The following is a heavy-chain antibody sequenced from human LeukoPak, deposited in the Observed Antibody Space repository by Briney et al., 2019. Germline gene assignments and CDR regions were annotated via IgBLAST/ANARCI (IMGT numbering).Heavy chain of an antibody. CDR2: ISSSSSYI. J-gene: IGHJ5*02. CDR1: GFTFSSYS. CDR3: AGTTVVVVARRFDP. D-gene: IGHD2-15*01. Sequence: GGSLRLSCAASGFTFSSYSMNWVRQAPGKGLEWVSSISSSSSYIYYADSVKGRFTTSRDNAKNSLYLQMNSLRAEDTAVYYCAGTTVVVVARRFDPWGQGTLVTVSS. V-gene: IGHV3-21*01.